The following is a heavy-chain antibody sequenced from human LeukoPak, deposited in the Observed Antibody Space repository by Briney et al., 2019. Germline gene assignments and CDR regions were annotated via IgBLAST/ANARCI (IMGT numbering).Heavy chain of an antibody. D-gene: IGHD2-2*01. CDR2: INHSGST. V-gene: IGHV4-34*01. J-gene: IGHJ4*02. CDR1: GGSLSGYY. Sequence: SETLSLTCAVYGGSLSGYYWSWIRQPPGKGLELIGEINHSGSTNYNPSLKSRVTISVDTSKNQFSLKLSSVTAADTAVYYCARGRSIEVVPAALDYWGQGTLVTVSS. CDR3: ARGRSIEVVPAALDY.